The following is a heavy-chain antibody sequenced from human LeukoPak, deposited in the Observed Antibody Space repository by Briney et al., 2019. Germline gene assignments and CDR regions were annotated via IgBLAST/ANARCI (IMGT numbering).Heavy chain of an antibody. CDR3: ATDRGYSYGFYPDY. CDR2: ISSSSSYI. V-gene: IGHV3-21*04. D-gene: IGHD5-18*01. J-gene: IGHJ4*02. Sequence: GGSLRLSCAASGFTFSSYSMNWVRQAPGKGLEWVSSISSSSSYIYYADSVKGRFTISRDNSKNSLYLQMNSLRAEDTALYYCATDRGYSYGFYPDYWGQGTLVTVSS. CDR1: GFTFSSYS.